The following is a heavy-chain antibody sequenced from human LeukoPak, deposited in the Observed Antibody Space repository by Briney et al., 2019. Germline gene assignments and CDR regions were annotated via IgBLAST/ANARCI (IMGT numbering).Heavy chain of an antibody. J-gene: IGHJ4*02. CDR3: ARDSGSYYDY. Sequence: SQTLSLTCALSRDSVSSNSAAWHWIRQSPSRGLEWLGRTYYRSKWYNDYAVSVKSRITINPDTSKNQFSLHLNAVTPEDTAVYYCARDSGSYYDYWGQGTLVTVSS. CDR1: RDSVSSNSAA. CDR2: TYYRSKWYN. D-gene: IGHD3-10*01. V-gene: IGHV6-1*01.